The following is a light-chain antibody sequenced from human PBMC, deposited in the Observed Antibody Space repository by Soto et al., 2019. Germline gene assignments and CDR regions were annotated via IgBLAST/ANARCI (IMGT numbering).Light chain of an antibody. CDR2: GAS. Sequence: EIVLTQSPGTLSLSPGERATLSCRASQSVSSSYLAWYQQKPGQAPRLLIYGASSRATGITDRFSGSGSGTDFTLTISRLEPEDFAVYYCQQYGSSPKTFGQGTKVASK. J-gene: IGKJ1*01. V-gene: IGKV3-20*01. CDR3: QQYGSSPKT. CDR1: QSVSSSY.